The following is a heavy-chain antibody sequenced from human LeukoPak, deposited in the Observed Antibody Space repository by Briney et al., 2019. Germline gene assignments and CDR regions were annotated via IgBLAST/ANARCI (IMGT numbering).Heavy chain of an antibody. D-gene: IGHD3-22*01. V-gene: IGHV1-2*02. CDR3: ARDKYDSSGYYYSYYFDY. Sequence: ASVKVSCKASGGTFSSYAISWVRQAPGQGLEWMGGINPNSGGTNYAQKFQGRVTMTRDTSISTAYMELSRLRSDDTAVYYCARDKYDSSGYYYSYYFDYWGQGTLVTVSS. CDR2: INPNSGGT. J-gene: IGHJ4*02. CDR1: GGTFSSYA.